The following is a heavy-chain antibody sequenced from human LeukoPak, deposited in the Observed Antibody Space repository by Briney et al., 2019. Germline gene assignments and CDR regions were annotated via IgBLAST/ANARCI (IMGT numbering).Heavy chain of an antibody. CDR2: ISTHSTYT. CDR3: ATYYYASGSSD. V-gene: IGHV3-11*03. J-gene: IGHJ4*02. Sequence: GGSLRLSCAASGFIFSDYSMSWIRQAPGRGLEWVSYISTHSTYTHYADSVRGRFTISRDNAKNSLYLQMNSLRAEDTAVYYCATYYYASGSSDWGQGTLVTVSS. D-gene: IGHD3-10*01. CDR1: GFIFSDYS.